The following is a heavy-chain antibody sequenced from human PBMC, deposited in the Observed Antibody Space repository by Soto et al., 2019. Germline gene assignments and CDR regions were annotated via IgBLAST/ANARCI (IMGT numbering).Heavy chain of an antibody. V-gene: IGHV3-30*18. CDR3: AKDTQNYYDFPGPFDY. D-gene: IGHD3-22*01. CDR1: GFTFSSYG. Sequence: WGSLRLSCAASGFTFSSYGMHWFRQAPGKGLEWVAVISYDGSNKYYADSVKGRFTISRDNSKNTLYLQMNSLRAEDTAVYYCAKDTQNYYDFPGPFDYWGQGTLVTVSS. J-gene: IGHJ4*02. CDR2: ISYDGSNK.